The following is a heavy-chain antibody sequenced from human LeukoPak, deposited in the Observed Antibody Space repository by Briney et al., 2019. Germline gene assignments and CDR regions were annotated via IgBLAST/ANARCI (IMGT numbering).Heavy chain of an antibody. V-gene: IGHV3-30-3*01. CDR3: ARDLAGVPAAPGDY. CDR1: GPSLGIYA. J-gene: IGHJ4*02. D-gene: IGHD2-2*01. CDR2: ISYDGSNN. Sequence: PGRSLRPSRAPSGPSLGIYATHSARQAPGEGLGWVVVISYDGSNNSYAHSVKGRFTISRDNSKNTLYLQMNRPRADDTAVYYCARDLAGVPAAPGDYWGQGTLVTVSS.